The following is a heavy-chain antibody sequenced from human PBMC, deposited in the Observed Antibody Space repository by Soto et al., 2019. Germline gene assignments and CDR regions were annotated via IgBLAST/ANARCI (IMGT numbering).Heavy chain of an antibody. D-gene: IGHD2-2*01. V-gene: IGHV3-48*01. Sequence: GGSLRLSCAASGFTFSSYSMNWVRQAPGKGLEWVSYISSSSSTIYYADSVKGRFTISRDNAKNSLYLQMNSLRAEDTFVYFCYSRGYCSSTSCQEKNDYWGQGTLVTVSS. CDR2: ISSSSSTI. CDR1: GFTFSSYS. CDR3: YSRGYCSSTSCQEKNDY. J-gene: IGHJ4*02.